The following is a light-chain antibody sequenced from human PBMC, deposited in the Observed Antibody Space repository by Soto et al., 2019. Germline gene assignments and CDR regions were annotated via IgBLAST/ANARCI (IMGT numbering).Light chain of an antibody. CDR3: ETWDDSLPGAV. CDR1: GSNIGTNY. CDR2: DNN. J-gene: IGLJ2*01. Sequence: QSVLTQPPSVSAAPGQKVTISCLGSGSNIGTNYVSWYQQLPGTVPTLLIYDNNKRPSGIPDRFSASKSGTSATLDITGLQIGDEADYYCETWDDSLPGAVFGGGTKVTVL. V-gene: IGLV1-51*01.